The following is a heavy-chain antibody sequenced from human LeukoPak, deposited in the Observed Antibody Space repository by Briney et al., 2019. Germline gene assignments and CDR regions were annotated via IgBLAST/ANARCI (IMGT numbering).Heavy chain of an antibody. CDR3: ATGAMVYEY. Sequence: ASVKVSCKVSGSTLTEISIDWVRQAPGKGLECMGTFGPQVGETIHAQKLQGRLKMTADTSIDTAYMEMSSLPSEDTAGYYCATGAMVYEYWGQGTLVTVSS. D-gene: IGHD3-10*01. CDR1: GSTLTEIS. J-gene: IGHJ4*02. V-gene: IGHV1-24*01. CDR2: FGPQVGET.